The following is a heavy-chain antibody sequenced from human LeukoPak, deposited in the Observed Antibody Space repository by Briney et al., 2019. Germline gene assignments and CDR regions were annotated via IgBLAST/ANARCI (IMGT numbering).Heavy chain of an antibody. Sequence: SETLSLTCTVSGCSISSYCWSWIRQPPGKGLEWIGYIHYNGSTNYNPSLKSRVTISVDTSKNQFSLKLSSVTAADTAVYYCASLVGGYTPLDIWGQGTMVTVSS. D-gene: IGHD2-15*01. CDR3: ASLVGGYTPLDI. CDR2: IHYNGST. J-gene: IGHJ3*02. CDR1: GCSISSYC. V-gene: IGHV4-59*08.